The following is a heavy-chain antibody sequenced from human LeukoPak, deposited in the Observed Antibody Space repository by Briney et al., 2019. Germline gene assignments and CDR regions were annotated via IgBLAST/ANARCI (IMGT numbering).Heavy chain of an antibody. CDR3: TTGDY. Sequence: PGGSLRLSCAASGFTMSNAYMSWVRQAPGKGLEWVGRIKSKTGAGTIDYAAPVNGRVTISRDDSKNTLYLQMNSLKTEDTAVYYCTTGDYWGQGTLVTVSS. J-gene: IGHJ4*02. CDR2: IKSKTGAGTI. CDR1: GFTMSNAY. V-gene: IGHV3-15*01.